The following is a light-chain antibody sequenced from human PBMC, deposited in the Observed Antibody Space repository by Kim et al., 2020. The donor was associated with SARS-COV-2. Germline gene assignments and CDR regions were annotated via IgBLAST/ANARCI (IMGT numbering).Light chain of an antibody. Sequence: GQPIPLSCTVTRRAVERHHYDSWYQQDPGKAPKLMIYDVSERPSGFSDRFSGSKSGSAASLTISGRQAEDEGDYYCSSYASRSSYVFGTGAKVTVL. J-gene: IGLJ1*01. CDR3: SSYASRSSYV. CDR2: DVS. CDR1: RRAVERHHY. V-gene: IGLV2-14*04.